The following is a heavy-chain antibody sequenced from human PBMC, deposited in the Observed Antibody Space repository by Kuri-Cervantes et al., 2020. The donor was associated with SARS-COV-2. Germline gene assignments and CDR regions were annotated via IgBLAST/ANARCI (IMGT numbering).Heavy chain of an antibody. D-gene: IGHD3-10*01. CDR1: GFTCSSYA. J-gene: IGHJ4*02. CDR3: AKPTVRGEVAFDH. CDR2: ISGSGGST. Sequence: GGSLRLSCEASGFTCSSYAMIRVPQAPGKGLEWVPGISGSGGSTYYADSVKVRFTIPRDNSKNALYLQMNSLRDEDTAVYYCAKPTVRGEVAFDHWGQGTLVTVSS. V-gene: IGHV3-23*01.